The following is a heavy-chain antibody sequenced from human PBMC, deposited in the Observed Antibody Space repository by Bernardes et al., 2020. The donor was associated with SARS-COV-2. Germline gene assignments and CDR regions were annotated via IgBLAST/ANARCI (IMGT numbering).Heavy chain of an antibody. CDR3: ARDRGRRGSDGRWQENWFDP. Sequence: GGSLRLSCAASGFTFSDYWMHWVRQVPGQGLEWVSRIDFNESITMYADSVKGRFAISRDNARNTLFLQMNSLRVEDTAVYFCARDRGRRGSDGRWQENWFDPWGQGTLVTVSS. CDR2: IDFNESIT. D-gene: IGHD2-15*01. CDR1: GFTFSDYW. V-gene: IGHV3-74*03. J-gene: IGHJ5*02.